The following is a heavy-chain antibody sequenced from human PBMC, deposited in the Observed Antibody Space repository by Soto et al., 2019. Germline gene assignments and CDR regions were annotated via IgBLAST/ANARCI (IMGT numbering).Heavy chain of an antibody. CDR1: GYTFTSYA. CDR3: AGASSKLADDAFDI. Sequence: ASVKVSCKASGYTFTSYAMHWVRQAPGQRLEWMGWINAGNGNTKYSQKFQGRVTITRDTSASTAYMELSSLRSEDTAVYYCAGASSKLADDAFDIWGQGTMVTVSS. V-gene: IGHV1-3*01. D-gene: IGHD3-3*02. CDR2: INAGNGNT. J-gene: IGHJ3*02.